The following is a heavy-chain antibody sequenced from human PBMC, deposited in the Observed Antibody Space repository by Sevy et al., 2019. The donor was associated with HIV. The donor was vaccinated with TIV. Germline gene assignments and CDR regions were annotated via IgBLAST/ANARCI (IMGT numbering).Heavy chain of an antibody. V-gene: IGHV3-9*03. CDR3: AKDMSGSGKGMDV. Sequence: GGSLRLSCAASGFTFDDYAMHWVRQAPGKGLEWVSGISWNSGSIGYADSVKGRFTISRDNAKNSLYLQMNSLRAEDMALYYCAKDMSGSGKGMDVWGQGTTVTVSS. CDR2: ISWNSGSI. J-gene: IGHJ6*02. D-gene: IGHD3-10*01. CDR1: GFTFDDYA.